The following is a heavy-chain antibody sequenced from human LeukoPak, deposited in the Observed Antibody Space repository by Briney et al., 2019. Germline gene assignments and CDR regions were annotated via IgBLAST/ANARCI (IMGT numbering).Heavy chain of an antibody. CDR3: AKDERLIVAQGGCMDV. D-gene: IGHD5-12*01. Sequence: GGSLRLSCAASGFTFSSYAMSWVRQAPGKGLEWVSAISGSGGSTYYADSVKGRFTISRDNSKNTLYLQMNSLRAEDTAVYYCAKDERLIVAQGGCMDVWGKGTTVTVSS. CDR1: GFTFSSYA. J-gene: IGHJ6*03. V-gene: IGHV3-23*01. CDR2: ISGSGGST.